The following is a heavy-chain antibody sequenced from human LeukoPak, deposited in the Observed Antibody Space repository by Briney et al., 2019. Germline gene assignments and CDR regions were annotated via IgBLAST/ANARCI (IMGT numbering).Heavy chain of an antibody. V-gene: IGHV3-21*01. CDR2: ISSSSSYI. CDR1: GFTFSSYS. CDR3: DRELDDSSGPNAFDI. D-gene: IGHD3-22*01. Sequence: TGGSLRLSCAASGFTFSSYSMNWVRQAPGKGLEWVSSISSSSSYIYYADSVKGRFTISRDNAKNSLYLQMNRLRAEDTAVYYCDRELDDSSGPNAFDIWGQATMVTLSS. J-gene: IGHJ3*02.